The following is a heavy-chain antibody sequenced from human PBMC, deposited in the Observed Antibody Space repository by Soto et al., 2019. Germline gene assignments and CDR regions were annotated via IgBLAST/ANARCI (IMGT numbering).Heavy chain of an antibody. CDR1: GFTFSSYD. CDR3: ARARGIAAAGPLEL. J-gene: IGHJ4*02. D-gene: IGHD6-13*01. CDR2: IGTAGDT. Sequence: PGGSLRLSCAASGFTFSSYDMHWVRQATGKGLEWVSAIGTAGDTYYPGSVKGRFTISRENAKNSLYLQMNSLRAGDTAVYYCARARGIAAAGPLELWGQGTLVTVSS. V-gene: IGHV3-13*01.